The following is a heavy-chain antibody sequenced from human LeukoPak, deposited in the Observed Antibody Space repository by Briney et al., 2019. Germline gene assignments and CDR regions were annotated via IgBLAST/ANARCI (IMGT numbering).Heavy chain of an antibody. J-gene: IGHJ3*02. V-gene: IGHV4-59*01. CDR2: IYYSGST. Sequence: SETLSLTCTVSGGSISSYYWSWIRQPPGKGLEWIGYIYYSGSTNYNPSLKSRVTISVDTSKNQFSLKLSSVTAADTAVYYCAVVLRYFDWLLWHDAFDIWGQGTMVTVSS. D-gene: IGHD3-9*01. CDR1: GGSISSYY. CDR3: AVVLRYFDWLLWHDAFDI.